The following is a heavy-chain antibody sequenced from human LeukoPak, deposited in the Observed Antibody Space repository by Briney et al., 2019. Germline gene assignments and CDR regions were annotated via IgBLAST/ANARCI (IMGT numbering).Heavy chain of an antibody. J-gene: IGHJ4*02. D-gene: IGHD5-18*01. Sequence: ASVKVSCKASGYTFTGYYMHWVRQAPGQGLEWMGWINPNSGGTNYAQKFQGRVTMTRDTSISTAYMELSRLRSDDTAVYYCARSSLIGYSYEGYFDYWGQGTLVTVSS. CDR3: ARSSLIGYSYEGYFDY. CDR1: GYTFTGYY. V-gene: IGHV1-2*02. CDR2: INPNSGGT.